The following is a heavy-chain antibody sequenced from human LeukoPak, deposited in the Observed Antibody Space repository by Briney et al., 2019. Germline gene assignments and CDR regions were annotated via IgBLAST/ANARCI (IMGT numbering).Heavy chain of an antibody. D-gene: IGHD4-23*01. CDR2: IYYSGST. CDR3: AGATVVTLAFDY. CDR1: GGSISSGGYY. J-gene: IGHJ4*02. V-gene: IGHV4-31*03. Sequence: PSQTLSLTCTVSGGSISSGGYYWSWIRQHPGKGLEWIGYIYYSGSTYYNPSLKSRVTISVDTSKNQFPLKLSSVTAADTAVYYCAGATVVTLAFDYWGQGTLVTVSS.